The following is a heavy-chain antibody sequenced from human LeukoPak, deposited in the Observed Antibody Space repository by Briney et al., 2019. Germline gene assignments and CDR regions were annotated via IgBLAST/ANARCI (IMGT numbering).Heavy chain of an antibody. V-gene: IGHV3-48*03. CDR1: GFIFSSYE. J-gene: IGHJ3*02. CDR3: VSRAYRGEFDI. D-gene: IGHD5-12*01. CDR2: ISSSGTTI. Sequence: PGGSLRLSCAAFGFIFSSYEMNWVRQAPGKGLKWVSYISSSGTTIDYADSVKGRFTISRDNAKNSLYLQMNSLRAEDTAVYCCVSRAYRGEFDIWGQGTMVTVSS.